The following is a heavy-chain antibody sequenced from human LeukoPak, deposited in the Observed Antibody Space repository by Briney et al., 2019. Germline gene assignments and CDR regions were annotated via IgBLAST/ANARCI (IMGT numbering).Heavy chain of an antibody. CDR2: INPNSGAT. J-gene: IGHJ4*02. Sequence: ASVKVSCKASGGTFTNYAVSWVRQAPGQRLEWMGWINPNSGATNYGRSFQGRVTVTRDTSTNTAYMDLSRLRSDDTATYYCARSRITQIAALNRGFDSWGQGTLVTVSS. CDR3: ARSRITQIAALNRGFDS. CDR1: GGTFTNYA. D-gene: IGHD6-6*01. V-gene: IGHV1-2*02.